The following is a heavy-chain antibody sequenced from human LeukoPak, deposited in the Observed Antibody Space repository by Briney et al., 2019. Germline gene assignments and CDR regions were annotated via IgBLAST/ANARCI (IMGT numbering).Heavy chain of an antibody. CDR3: ARGYCSSTSCYSTAVDY. D-gene: IGHD2-2*01. CDR2: ISSNGGST. Sequence: GGSLRLSCAASGFTFNSYAMHWVRQAPGKGLEYVSAISSNGGSTYYANSVKGRFTISRDNSKNTLYLQMGSLRAEDMAVYYCARGYCSSTSCYSTAVDYWGQGTLVTVSS. CDR1: GFTFNSYA. J-gene: IGHJ4*02. V-gene: IGHV3-64*01.